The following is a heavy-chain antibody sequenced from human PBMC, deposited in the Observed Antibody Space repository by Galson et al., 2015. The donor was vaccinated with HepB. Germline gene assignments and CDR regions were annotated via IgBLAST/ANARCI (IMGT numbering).Heavy chain of an antibody. CDR3: ARGRAARGAFDY. J-gene: IGHJ4*02. D-gene: IGHD6-6*01. CDR2: ISSSSSYI. Sequence: SLRLSCAASGFTFSSYSMNWVRQAPGKGLEWVSSISSSSSYIYYADSVKGRFTISRDNAKNSLYLQMNSLRAEDTAVYYCARGRAARGAFDYWGQGTLVTVSS. V-gene: IGHV3-21*01. CDR1: GFTFSSYS.